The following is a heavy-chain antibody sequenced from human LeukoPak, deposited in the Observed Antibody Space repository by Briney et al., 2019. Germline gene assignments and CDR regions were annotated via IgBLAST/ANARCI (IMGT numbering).Heavy chain of an antibody. J-gene: IGHJ4*02. Sequence: GASVKVSFKASGYTFTDYYMHWVRQAPGQGLEWMGWINPNSADTHYAQKFQGRVTMTRDTSISTAYMELSRLRSDDTAVYYCARGSAVGATESLGFDYWGQGTPVTVSS. V-gene: IGHV1-2*02. CDR1: GYTFTDYY. CDR3: ARGSAVGATESLGFDY. CDR2: INPNSADT. D-gene: IGHD1-26*01.